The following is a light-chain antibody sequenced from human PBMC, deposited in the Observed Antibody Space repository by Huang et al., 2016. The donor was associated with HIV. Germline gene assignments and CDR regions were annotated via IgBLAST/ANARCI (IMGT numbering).Light chain of an antibody. V-gene: IGKV1D-13*01. J-gene: IGKJ2*01. CDR1: QGISSA. CDR3: QQFNNYPS. Sequence: AIQLTQSPSSLSASVGDRVTITCRASQGISSALAWYQQKPGKAPKLLISDASSLESWVPSRFSGSGSGTDFTLTISSLQPEDFATYYCQQFNNYPSFGQGTKLEIK. CDR2: DAS.